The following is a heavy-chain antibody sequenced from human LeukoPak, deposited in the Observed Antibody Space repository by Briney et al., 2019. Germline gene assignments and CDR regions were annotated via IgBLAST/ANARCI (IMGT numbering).Heavy chain of an antibody. V-gene: IGHV3-7*05. CDR2: IKQECSDK. D-gene: IGHD1-14*01. CDR3: AREFSWSGRDI. Sequence: GGSLRLSCVASEFTHKYMSWVRQAPGKGLGWVGNIKQECSDKNYVDSVKGRFTISRDNTKNTVYLEMNSLKVEDTAVYYCAREFSWSGRDIWGQGTLVTVSS. CDR1: EFTHKY. J-gene: IGHJ1*01.